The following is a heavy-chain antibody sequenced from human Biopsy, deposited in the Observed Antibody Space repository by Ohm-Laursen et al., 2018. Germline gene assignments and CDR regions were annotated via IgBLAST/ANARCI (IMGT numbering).Heavy chain of an antibody. J-gene: IGHJ4*02. D-gene: IGHD2-15*01. CDR3: DRMFARPGPCSGGNCYPGDDY. V-gene: IGHV3-72*01. Sequence: FILSCAASGFTSCDHYMVCFRQAPGKGLVWVGRSRNKATSYTTQYAASAKGRFTISRDESETSMNLQMGGLKTEDTAVYYCDRMFARPGPCSGGNCYPGDDYWGQGTLVTVSS. CDR2: SRNKATSYTT. CDR1: GFTSCDHY.